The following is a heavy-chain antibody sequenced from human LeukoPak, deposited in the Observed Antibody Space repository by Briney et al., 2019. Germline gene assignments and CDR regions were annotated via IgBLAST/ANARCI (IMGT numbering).Heavy chain of an antibody. CDR3: ARDRTGYGNYYFDS. J-gene: IGHJ4*02. V-gene: IGHV1-69*05. CDR1: GDTVRKYA. CDR2: IISTYGAS. D-gene: IGHD5-18*01. Sequence: ASVKVSCKASGDTVRKYAIGWVGQAPGQGLEWIGGIISTYGASNSAQKFQGRVTLTTDESANTAYMELRSLRSEDTAVYYCARDRTGYGNYYFDSWGQGTPVTVSS.